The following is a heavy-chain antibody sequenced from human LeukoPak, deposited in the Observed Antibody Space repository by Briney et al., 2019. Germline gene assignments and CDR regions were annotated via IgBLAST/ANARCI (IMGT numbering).Heavy chain of an antibody. CDR3: ARDQRSSPAPNWFDP. D-gene: IGHD6-19*01. Sequence: PGGSLRLSCAASGFTFSSYALSWVRQAPGKGLEWVSGISESGGSTYYADSVKGRFTTSRDNSKNTLYLQMNSLRAEDTAVYYCARDQRSSPAPNWFDPWGQGTLVTVSS. CDR2: ISESGGST. V-gene: IGHV3-23*01. CDR1: GFTFSSYA. J-gene: IGHJ5*02.